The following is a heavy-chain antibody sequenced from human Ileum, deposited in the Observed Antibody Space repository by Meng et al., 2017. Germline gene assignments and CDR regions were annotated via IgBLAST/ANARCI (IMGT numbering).Heavy chain of an antibody. V-gene: IGHV4-4*02. CDR3: AANSGKKMHS. Sequence: HVQLQGSGPGMVDPSGTLSLTVAFPGDSISTTNWWNWVRQPPGEGLEWIGEIYHSGLVNYNLSLKSRVTLSIDKSKNQFSLKLISVTAADTGVYYCAANSGKKMHSWGQGTLVTVSS. CDR1: GDSISTTNW. J-gene: IGHJ4*02. D-gene: IGHD4-23*01. CDR2: IYHSGLV.